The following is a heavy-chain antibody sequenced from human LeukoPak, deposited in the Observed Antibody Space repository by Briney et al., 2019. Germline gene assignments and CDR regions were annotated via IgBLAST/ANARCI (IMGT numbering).Heavy chain of an antibody. Sequence: ASVKVSCKASGYTFIDSYLHWVRQAPGQGLEWMGWINPNSGSTNYAQKFRGRVTMTRDTSISTVYMELSRLTSDDTAVYYCARPHGVDGTDVFQRWGQGTLVTVSS. CDR2: INPNSGST. D-gene: IGHD1-1*01. V-gene: IGHV1-2*02. CDR3: ARPHGVDGTDVFQR. CDR1: GYTFIDSY. J-gene: IGHJ1*01.